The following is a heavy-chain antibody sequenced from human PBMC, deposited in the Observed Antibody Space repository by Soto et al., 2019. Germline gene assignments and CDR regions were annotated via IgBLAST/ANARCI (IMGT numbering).Heavy chain of an antibody. CDR2: ISYDGSNK. J-gene: IGHJ4*02. CDR3: EKDEELMNYYDSSGTTGYFDY. Sequence: PGGSLRLSCAASGFTFSSYGMHWVRQAPGKGLEWVAVISYDGSNKYYADSVKGRFTISRDNSKNTLYLQMNSLRAEDTAVYYCEKDEELMNYYDSSGTTGYFDYWGQVTLVTVSS. D-gene: IGHD3-22*01. CDR1: GFTFSSYG. V-gene: IGHV3-30*18.